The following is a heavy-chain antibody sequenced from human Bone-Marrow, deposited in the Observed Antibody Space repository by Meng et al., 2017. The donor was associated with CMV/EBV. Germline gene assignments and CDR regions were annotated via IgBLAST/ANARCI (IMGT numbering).Heavy chain of an antibody. D-gene: IGHD3-16*01. Sequence: GESLKISCAASGFTFSSYAMSWVRQAPGKGLEWVSAISGSGNNTYYGDSVKGRFTISRDNSKNTLYLQMSSLRVDDTAVYYCASLQGWGQGTLVTVSS. V-gene: IGHV3-23*01. J-gene: IGHJ4*02. CDR1: GFTFSSYA. CDR3: ASLQG. CDR2: ISGSGNNT.